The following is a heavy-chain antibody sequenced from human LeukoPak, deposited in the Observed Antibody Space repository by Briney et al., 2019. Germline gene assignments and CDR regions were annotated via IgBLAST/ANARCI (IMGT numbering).Heavy chain of an antibody. D-gene: IGHD6-13*01. CDR2: INHSGST. J-gene: IGHJ4*02. CDR1: GGSFSGYY. CDR3: ARSPAATRFDY. Sequence: SETLSLTCAVYGGSFSGYYWSWIRQPPGKGLEWIGEINHSGSTTYNPSLKSRVTISVDTSKNQFSLKLSSVTAADTAVYYCARSPAATRFDYWGQGTLVTVSS. V-gene: IGHV4-34*01.